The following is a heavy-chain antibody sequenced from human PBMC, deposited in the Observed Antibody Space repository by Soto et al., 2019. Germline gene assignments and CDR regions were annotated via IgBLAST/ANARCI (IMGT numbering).Heavy chain of an antibody. CDR1: GGTFSSYT. D-gene: IGHD4-17*01. V-gene: IGHV1-69*02. CDR3: ASGTTVTSLYYYYGMDV. CDR2: IIPILGIA. Sequence: QVQLVQSGAEVKKPGSSVKVSCKASGGTFSSYTISWVRQAPGQGLEWMGRIIPILGIANYAQKFQGRVTITPDKSTSTAYMELSSLRSEDTAVYYCASGTTVTSLYYYYGMDVWGQGTTVTVSS. J-gene: IGHJ6*02.